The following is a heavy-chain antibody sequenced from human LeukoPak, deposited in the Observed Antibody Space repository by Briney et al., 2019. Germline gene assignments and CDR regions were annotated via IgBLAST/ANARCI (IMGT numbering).Heavy chain of an antibody. CDR3: ARDSLYGVVDY. J-gene: IGHJ4*02. CDR2: INPSGGST. CDR1: GYTFTSYY. D-gene: IGHD4-17*01. V-gene: IGHV1-46*01. Sequence: GASVKVSCKTSGYTFTSYYIHWVRQAPGQGLEWMGIINPSGGSTSYAQKFQGRVTMTRDTSTSTVYMYLSSLRSEDTAVCYCARDSLYGVVDYWGQGTLVTVSS.